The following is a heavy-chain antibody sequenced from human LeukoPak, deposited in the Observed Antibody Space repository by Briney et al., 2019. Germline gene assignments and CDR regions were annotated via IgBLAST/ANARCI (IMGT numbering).Heavy chain of an antibody. CDR2: INPNSGAT. CDR3: ARATHIAY. CDR1: GYTFTDYY. J-gene: IGHJ4*02. Sequence: ASVKVSCKASGYTFTDYYMHWVRQAPGQGLEWMGWINPNSGATNYAQKFQGRVTVTRDTSIRTAYMELSSLRSDDTAVYYCARATHIAYWGKGTLVTVSS. V-gene: IGHV1-2*02.